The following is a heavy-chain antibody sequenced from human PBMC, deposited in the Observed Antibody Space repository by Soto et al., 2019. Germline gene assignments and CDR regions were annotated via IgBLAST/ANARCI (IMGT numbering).Heavy chain of an antibody. CDR1: GGSFSGYH. V-gene: IGHV4-34*01. D-gene: IGHD2-2*01. Sequence: SETLSLTCSVYGGSFSGYHWSWIRQPPGKGLEWIGEINHSGSTNYNPSLKSRVTISVDTSKNQFSLKLGSVTAADTAVYYCATRDDIFVLPPARQNWFDPWGQGTLVTVSS. CDR3: ATRDDIFVLPPARQNWFDP. J-gene: IGHJ5*02. CDR2: INHSGST.